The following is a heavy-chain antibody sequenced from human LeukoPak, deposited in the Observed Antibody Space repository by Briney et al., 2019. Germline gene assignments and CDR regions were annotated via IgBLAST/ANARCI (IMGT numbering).Heavy chain of an antibody. J-gene: IGHJ4*02. Sequence: GGSLRLSCAASGFIFSSYGMHWVRQAPGKGLEWVAVLLYDGTNTYYADSVKGRFTISRDNSKITLYLQMNSLRAEDTAVYYCARRGGYYDSSGYFRDYWGQGTLVTVSS. CDR2: LLYDGTNT. CDR3: ARRGGYYDSSGYFRDY. D-gene: IGHD3-22*01. V-gene: IGHV3-30*03. CDR1: GFIFSSYG.